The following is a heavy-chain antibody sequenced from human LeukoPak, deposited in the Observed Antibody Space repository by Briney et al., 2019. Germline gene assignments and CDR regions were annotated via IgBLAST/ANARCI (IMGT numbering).Heavy chain of an antibody. D-gene: IGHD6-6*01. CDR1: GDSFSYFY. J-gene: IGHJ6*03. Sequence: SETLSLTCTVSGDSFSYFYWSWIRQPPGKGLEWIGYIYNSGSTNYNPSLKSRVTISLDTSKNQFSLKLSSVTAADTAIYYCARDFSSSSTVYYYYYMDVWGKGTTVTVSS. CDR2: IYNSGST. CDR3: ARDFSSSSTVYYYYYMDV. V-gene: IGHV4-59*12.